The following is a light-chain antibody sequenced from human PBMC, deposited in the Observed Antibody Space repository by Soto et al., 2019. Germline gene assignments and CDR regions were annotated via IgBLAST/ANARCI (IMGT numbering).Light chain of an antibody. CDR2: GAS. Sequence: EIVMTKSPATPSVSPGERATLSCWASQSVSSNLAWYQQQPGQAPRLLISGASTRATGIPARFSGSGSGTEFTLTISRLQSEDFAVYYCQQYNNWPPYTFVQGTKLDIK. CDR1: QSVSSN. V-gene: IGKV3-15*01. CDR3: QQYNNWPPYT. J-gene: IGKJ2*01.